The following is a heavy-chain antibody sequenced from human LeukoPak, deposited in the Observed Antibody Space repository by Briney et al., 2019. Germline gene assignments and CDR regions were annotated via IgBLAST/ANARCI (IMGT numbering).Heavy chain of an antibody. D-gene: IGHD2-2*01. V-gene: IGHV3-48*01. CDR2: ISSSSSTI. CDR1: GFTFSSYT. Sequence: GGSLRLSCAASGFTFSSYTMNWVRQAPGKGLEWVSYISSSSSTIYYADSVKGRFTISRDNAKNSLYLHMNSLRVEDTAVYYCAIGGYCSSTSCPKPKYFDYWGQGTLVTVSS. J-gene: IGHJ4*02. CDR3: AIGGYCSSTSCPKPKYFDY.